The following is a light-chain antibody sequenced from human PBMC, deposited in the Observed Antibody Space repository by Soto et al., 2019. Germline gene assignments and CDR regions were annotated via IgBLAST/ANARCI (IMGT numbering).Light chain of an antibody. Sequence: QSALTQPASVSGSPGQSITISCTGTSNDVGAYNYVSWYQQHPGTAPKLMIYDVSNRPSGVSNRFSASKSGNTASLTISGLQAEDEADYFCSSYTTSITYVFGTGTKVTVL. CDR3: SSYTTSITYV. CDR1: SNDVGAYNY. J-gene: IGLJ1*01. V-gene: IGLV2-14*01. CDR2: DVS.